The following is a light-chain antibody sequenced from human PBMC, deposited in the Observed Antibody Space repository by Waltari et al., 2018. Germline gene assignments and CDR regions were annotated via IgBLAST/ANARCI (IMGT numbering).Light chain of an antibody. CDR3: TSYTTTKTVV. Sequence: QSALTQPASVSGSPGPSITISCTGTSSDIGGYNFFSWYQQHPGKAPKIMIYDVARWPVGVSNRCSGSKSGNTASLTISGLQDEDEADYYCTSYTTTKTVVFGGGTKVTVL. CDR1: SSDIGGYNF. CDR2: DVA. V-gene: IGLV2-14*01. J-gene: IGLJ2*01.